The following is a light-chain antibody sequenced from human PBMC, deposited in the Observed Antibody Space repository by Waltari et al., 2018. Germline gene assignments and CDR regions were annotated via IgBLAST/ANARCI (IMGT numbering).Light chain of an antibody. CDR3: CSYAGSYTWV. Sequence: QSALTQPRSVSGSPGQSVTISCAGTSGVVGANTYVSLYQHPPAKAPNAVIYDVARRPSGVPDRFTGSRSGNTASLTISGLQADDEADYYCCSYAGSYTWVFGGGTRLTVL. CDR1: SGVVGANTY. V-gene: IGLV2-11*01. J-gene: IGLJ3*02. CDR2: DVA.